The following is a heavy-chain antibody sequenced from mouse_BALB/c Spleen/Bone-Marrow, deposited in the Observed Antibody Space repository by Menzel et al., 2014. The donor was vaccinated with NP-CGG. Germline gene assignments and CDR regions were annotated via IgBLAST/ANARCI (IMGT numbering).Heavy chain of an antibody. CDR3: AEGGMIPPRFAY. CDR2: IDPENDNT. J-gene: IGHJ3*01. CDR1: GFNIXDYY. D-gene: IGHD2-3*01. V-gene: IGHV14-1*02. Sequence: DVQLQESGAELVRPGALVKLSCKVSGFNIXDYYMHWVKQRPEQGLEWIGWIDPENDNTIYDPKFQGKASITADTSSNTAYLQISGLTYEGTPLSYCAEGGMIPPRFAYWGPGSLVTVSA.